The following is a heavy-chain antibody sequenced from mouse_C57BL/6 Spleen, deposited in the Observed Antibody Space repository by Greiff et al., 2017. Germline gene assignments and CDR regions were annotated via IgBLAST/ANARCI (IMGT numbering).Heavy chain of an antibody. D-gene: IGHD1-1*01. CDR1: GYTFTSYW. J-gene: IGHJ3*01. CDR2: IYPGSGST. V-gene: IGHV1-55*01. CDR3: ARRDYGSSYPFAY. Sequence: QVQLQQPGAELVKPGASVKMSCKASGYTFTSYWITWVKQRPGQGLEWIGDIYPGSGSTNYNEKFKSKATLTVDTSSSTAYMQLSSLTSEDSAVYYGARRDYGSSYPFAYWGQGTLVTVSA.